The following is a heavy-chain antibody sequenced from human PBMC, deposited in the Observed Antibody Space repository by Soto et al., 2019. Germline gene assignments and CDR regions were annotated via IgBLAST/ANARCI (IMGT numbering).Heavy chain of an antibody. CDR3: ARVPVAGSYYYYGMDV. Sequence: XSVKVSCKASGYTFTSYAMHWVRQAPGQSLEWMGWINAGNGNTKYSQKFQGRVTITRDTSASTAYMELSSLRSEDTAVYYCARVPVAGSYYYYGMDVWGQGTTVTVSS. CDR2: INAGNGNT. D-gene: IGHD6-19*01. CDR1: GYTFTSYA. J-gene: IGHJ6*02. V-gene: IGHV1-3*01.